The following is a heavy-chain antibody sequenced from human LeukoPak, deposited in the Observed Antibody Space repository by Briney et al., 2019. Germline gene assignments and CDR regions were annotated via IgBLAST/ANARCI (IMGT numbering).Heavy chain of an antibody. D-gene: IGHD2-15*01. J-gene: IGHJ4*02. V-gene: IGHV3-23*01. CDR3: ANTPDVVIEAVGTTFDS. Sequence: GGSRRLSWLASGFTFANFATSWVRQSQEKWLEWVSTIRGMGAGVYCRESLRGRFSISRDNSKNTVYLPLTSLGVDDTALYFCANTPDVVIEAVGTTFDSWGQGTPVIVSA. CDR2: IRGMGAGV. CDR1: GFTFANFA.